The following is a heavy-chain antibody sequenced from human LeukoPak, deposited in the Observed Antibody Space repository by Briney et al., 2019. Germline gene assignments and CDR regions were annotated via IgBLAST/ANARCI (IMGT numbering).Heavy chain of an antibody. CDR3: ARRDSCSGWSFDH. D-gene: IGHD6-19*01. CDR1: GGSMNNHH. CDR2: VHISEGT. Sequence: PSETPSLTCTVSGGSMNNHHWSWIRQPAGKGLEWLGQVHISEGTNYSPPLKSRVTMSIHTPESQLSLTMRSVTAADTAVYYYARRDSCSGWSFDHWGQGILVTVSS. J-gene: IGHJ4*02. V-gene: IGHV4-4*07.